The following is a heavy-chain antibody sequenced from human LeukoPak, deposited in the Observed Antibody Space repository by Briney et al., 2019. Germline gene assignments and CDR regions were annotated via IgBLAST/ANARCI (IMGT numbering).Heavy chain of an antibody. CDR2: IYYGGST. CDR3: ARAWVTMMIGAGHNWFDP. Sequence: SETLSLTCTVSGGSISSSTHYWGWIRQPPGKGLEWIGSIYYGGSTYYNPSLTSRVTISVDTSKNKFSLKLSSVTAADTAVYFCARAWVTMMIGAGHNWFDPWGQGILVTVSS. J-gene: IGHJ5*02. V-gene: IGHV4-39*07. CDR1: GGSISSSTHY. D-gene: IGHD3-22*01.